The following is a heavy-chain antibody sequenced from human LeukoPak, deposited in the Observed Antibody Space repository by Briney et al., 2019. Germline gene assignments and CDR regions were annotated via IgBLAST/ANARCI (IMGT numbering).Heavy chain of an antibody. V-gene: IGHV4-59*08. Sequence: PSETLSLTCTVSGGSISSYYWSWIRQPPGKGLEWIGYIYYSGSTYYNPSLKSRVTISVDTSKNQFSLRLSSVTAADTAVYYCARGSYYDYFDYWGQGTLVTVSS. J-gene: IGHJ4*02. CDR2: IYYSGST. CDR3: ARGSYYDYFDY. CDR1: GGSISSYY. D-gene: IGHD1-26*01.